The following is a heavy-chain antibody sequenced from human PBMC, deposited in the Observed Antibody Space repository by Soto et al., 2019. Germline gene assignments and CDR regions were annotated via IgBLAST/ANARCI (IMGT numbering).Heavy chain of an antibody. J-gene: IGHJ4*02. CDR3: TRDDSPNDY. Sequence: QVQLVQSGAEVKKPGASVKVSCKASGYTYASRGISWVRQAPGQGLEWMGWINSYNGNTKYAQKFQGRLTMTTDTSTTTSYMKLRSLRSDDTAVYYCTRDDSPNDYWGQGTRVTVSS. V-gene: IGHV1-18*01. CDR1: GYTYASRG. CDR2: INSYNGNT. D-gene: IGHD3-3*01.